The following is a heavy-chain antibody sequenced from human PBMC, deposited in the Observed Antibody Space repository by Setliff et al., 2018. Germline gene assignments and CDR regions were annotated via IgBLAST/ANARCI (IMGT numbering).Heavy chain of an antibody. J-gene: IGHJ4*02. CDR1: GDSLSSGSYF. CDR2: VYKSGTT. V-gene: IGHV4-61*02. Sequence: SETLSLTCTVSGDSLSSGSYFWTWIRQPAGKGLEWIGRVYKSGTTNYSPALKSRVTLSIDTSSNEFSLNLRSVTAADTAIYYCAGDSHRLTTDPLFDHWGQGALVTVSS. CDR3: AGDSHRLTTDPLFDH. D-gene: IGHD6-25*01.